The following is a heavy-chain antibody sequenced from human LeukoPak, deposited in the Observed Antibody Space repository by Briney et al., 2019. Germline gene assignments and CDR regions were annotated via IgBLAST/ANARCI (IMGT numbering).Heavy chain of an antibody. V-gene: IGHV3-23*01. CDR1: GFTFCRYA. CDR2: ISGSGGST. J-gene: IGHJ4*02. CDR3: ARWIISSGWYGV. Sequence: GGSLRLSCAASGFTFCRYAMSWVREAPGKGLERVSAISGSGGSTYYADAVKGRFTISRDNSKNTLYLQMNSLRAEDTAVYYCARWIISSGWYGVWGQGTLVTVSS. D-gene: IGHD6-19*01.